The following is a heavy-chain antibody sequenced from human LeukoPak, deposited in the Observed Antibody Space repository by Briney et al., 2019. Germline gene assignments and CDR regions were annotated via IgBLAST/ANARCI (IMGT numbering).Heavy chain of an antibody. CDR2: VHPSEGT. Sequence: SGTLSLTCAVSGGSVSHSNWWTWVRQSPGKGLEWIGEVHPSEGTNYNPSLKSRVTISLDKSKNQFSLELNSVTAADTAVYYCARRRKDLNWFDPWGQGTLVTVSS. CDR3: ARRRKDLNWFDP. J-gene: IGHJ5*02. V-gene: IGHV4-4*02. CDR1: GGSVSHSNW.